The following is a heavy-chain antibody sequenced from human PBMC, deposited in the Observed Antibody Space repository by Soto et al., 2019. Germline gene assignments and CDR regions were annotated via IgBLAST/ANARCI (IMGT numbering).Heavy chain of an antibody. Sequence: EVQLLESGGGLVQPGESLRLSCAASGFTFSNFAMGWFRQAPGQGLEWLSTISNSGGTTYYADSVKGRFTVSRDNSKNTLYLQMNGLRAEDTAMYYCAKEGAGRVVVWSVIDPWGQGTLVTVSS. CDR2: ISNSGGTT. D-gene: IGHD3-22*01. CDR3: AKEGAGRVVVWSVIDP. CDR1: GFTFSNFA. V-gene: IGHV3-23*01. J-gene: IGHJ5*02.